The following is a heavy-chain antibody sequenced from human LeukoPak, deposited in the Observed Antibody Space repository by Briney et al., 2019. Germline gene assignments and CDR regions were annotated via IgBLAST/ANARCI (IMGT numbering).Heavy chain of an antibody. CDR1: GGSISSYY. D-gene: IGHD6-19*01. CDR2: IYHSGST. J-gene: IGHJ3*02. Sequence: SETLSLTCTVSGGSISSYYWSWIRQPPGKGLEWIGYIYHSGSTNYNPSLKSRVTISVDTSKNQFSLKLSSVTAADTAVYYCARYSSGWYDLDAFVIWGQGTMVTVSS. CDR3: ARYSSGWYDLDAFVI. V-gene: IGHV4-59*01.